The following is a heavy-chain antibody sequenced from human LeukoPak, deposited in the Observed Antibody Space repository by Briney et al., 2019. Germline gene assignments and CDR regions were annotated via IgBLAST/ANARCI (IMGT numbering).Heavy chain of an antibody. Sequence: TGGSLRLSCAASAFTFSAHGMHWVRQTPGKGLEWVAFIRLDGYNKYYADSVKGRFTISRDNSKNTLYLEMNSLIPEDTALYYCAKPQEADLWVPDYWGRGTLVTVSS. CDR3: AKPQEADLWVPDY. D-gene: IGHD3-3*01. V-gene: IGHV3-30*02. CDR2: IRLDGYNK. CDR1: AFTFSAHG. J-gene: IGHJ4*02.